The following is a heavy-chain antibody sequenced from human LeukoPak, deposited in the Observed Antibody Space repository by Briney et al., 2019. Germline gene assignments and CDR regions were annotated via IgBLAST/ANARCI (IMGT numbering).Heavy chain of an antibody. D-gene: IGHD2-15*01. Sequence: SETLSLTCTVSGASISNSEFYWGWIRQAPGKGLEWIGSIYSSGGPYYSPSFKSRATMSIDRSQNHFSLRLTSVTAADTAVYYCARDPPGGIGEYFQHWGQGTLVTVSS. CDR3: ARDPPGGIGEYFQH. CDR1: GASISNSEFY. CDR2: IYSSGGP. V-gene: IGHV4-39*07. J-gene: IGHJ1*01.